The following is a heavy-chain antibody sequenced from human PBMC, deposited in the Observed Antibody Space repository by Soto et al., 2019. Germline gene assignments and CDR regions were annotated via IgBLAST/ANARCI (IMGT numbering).Heavy chain of an antibody. CDR2: INHSGST. D-gene: IGHD4-17*01. CDR3: ARGGDGDYVPFDY. Sequence: QVQLQQWGAGLLKPSETLSLTCAVYGGSFSGYYWSWIRQPPGKGLEWIGEINHSGSTNYNPSLKSRVTISVDTSKNQFSLKLSSVTAADTAVHYCARGGDGDYVPFDYWGQGTLVTVSS. J-gene: IGHJ4*02. CDR1: GGSFSGYY. V-gene: IGHV4-34*01.